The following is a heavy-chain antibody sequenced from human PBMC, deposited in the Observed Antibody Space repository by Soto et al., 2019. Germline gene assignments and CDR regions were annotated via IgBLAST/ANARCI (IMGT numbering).Heavy chain of an antibody. D-gene: IGHD2-15*01. J-gene: IGHJ6*02. CDR2: ISGSGGST. CDR3: AKDRRRCSGGSCYSVYYYYGMDV. V-gene: IGHV3-23*01. CDR1: GFTFSSYA. Sequence: GGSLRLSCAASGFTFSSYAMSWVRQAPGKGLEWVSAISGSGGSTYYADSVKGRFTISRDNSKNTLYLQMNSLRAEDTAVYYCAKDRRRCSGGSCYSVYYYYGMDVWGQGTTVTVSS.